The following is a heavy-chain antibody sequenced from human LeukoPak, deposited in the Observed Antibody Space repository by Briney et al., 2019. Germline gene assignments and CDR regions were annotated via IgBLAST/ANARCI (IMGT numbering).Heavy chain of an antibody. D-gene: IGHD6-13*01. CDR1: GFTFSYYG. J-gene: IGHJ4*02. Sequence: PGGSLRLSCVASGFTFSYYGMHWVRQAPGKGLEWVAVISYDGSNKYYADSVKGRVTISRDNSKNTLYLQMNSLRAEDTAVYYCAREGMYSSPSTPHCDFWGQGTVVTVFS. CDR3: AREGMYSSPSTPHCDF. CDR2: ISYDGSNK. V-gene: IGHV3-30*19.